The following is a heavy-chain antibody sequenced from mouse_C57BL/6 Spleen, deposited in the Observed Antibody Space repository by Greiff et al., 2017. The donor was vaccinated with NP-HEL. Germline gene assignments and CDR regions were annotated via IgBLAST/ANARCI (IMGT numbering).Heavy chain of an antibody. D-gene: IGHD2-3*01. V-gene: IGHV1-5*01. J-gene: IGHJ2*01. CDR2: IYPGNSDT. CDR3: TGSPYDGYYGY. Sequence: EVQLQQSGTVLARPGASVKMSCKTSGYTFTSYWMHWVKQRPGQGLEWIGAIYPGNSDTSYNQKFKGKAKLTAVTSASTAYMELSSLTNEDSAVYYCTGSPYDGYYGYWGQGTTLTVSS. CDR1: GYTFTSYW.